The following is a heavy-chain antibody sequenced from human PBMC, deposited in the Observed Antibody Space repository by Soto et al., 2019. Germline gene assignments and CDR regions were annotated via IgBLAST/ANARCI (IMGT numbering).Heavy chain of an antibody. CDR3: AKAVHSTGWSKNDI. CDR2: ISGGCAST. Sequence: VQLLESGGGLVQPGGSLRLSCAASEFTFSTYAMSWVRQAPGMGLEWVSTISGGCASTWDADSVKGRFTISRNNSKNTLYLQLNSLRADDTALYYCAKAVHSTGWSKNDICGQGTMVTVSS. J-gene: IGHJ3*02. V-gene: IGHV3-23*01. CDR1: EFTFSTYA. D-gene: IGHD6-19*01.